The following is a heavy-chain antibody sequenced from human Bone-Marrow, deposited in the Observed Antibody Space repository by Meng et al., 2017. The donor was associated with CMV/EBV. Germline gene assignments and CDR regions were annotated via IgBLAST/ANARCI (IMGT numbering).Heavy chain of an antibody. Sequence: SVKVSCKASGGTFSSYSISWVRQAPGQGLEWMGRIIPILGITNQAQKFQGRVTITADKSTSTAYMELSRLRSEDTAVYYCARDEGKMSFDYWVQGTLVTVSS. CDR2: IIPILGIT. J-gene: IGHJ4*02. CDR3: ARDEGKMSFDY. CDR1: GGTFSSYS. V-gene: IGHV1-69*04.